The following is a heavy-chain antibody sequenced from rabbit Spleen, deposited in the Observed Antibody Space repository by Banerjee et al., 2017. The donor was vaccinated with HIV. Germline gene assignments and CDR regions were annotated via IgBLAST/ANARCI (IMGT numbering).Heavy chain of an antibody. D-gene: IGHD4-1*01. Sequence: QLVESGGDLVKPEGSLTLTCTASEFSFSISYWICWVRQAPGKGLEWIGIIYAAKGSTDYASWVNGRFTISSDNAQSTVDLKMTSLTAADTATYFCARAIVPWLGLTRLDLWGQGTLVTVS. V-gene: IGHV1S45*01. CDR3: ARAIVPWLGLTRLDL. CDR1: EFSFSISYW. J-gene: IGHJ3*01. CDR2: IYAAKGST.